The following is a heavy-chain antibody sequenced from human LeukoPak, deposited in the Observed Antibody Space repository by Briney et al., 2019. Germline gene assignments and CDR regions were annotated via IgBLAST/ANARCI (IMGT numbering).Heavy chain of an antibody. CDR2: INPNSGGT. CDR1: GYTFTGYY. CDR3: ARGSGSYYGVSDY. J-gene: IGHJ4*02. Sequence: ASVKVSCKASGYTFTGYYMHWVRQAPGQGLEWMGWINPNSGGTNYAQKFQGRVTMTRDTSISTAYMELSRLRSDDTAVYYCARGSGSYYGVSDYWGQGTLVTVSS. V-gene: IGHV1-2*02. D-gene: IGHD1-26*01.